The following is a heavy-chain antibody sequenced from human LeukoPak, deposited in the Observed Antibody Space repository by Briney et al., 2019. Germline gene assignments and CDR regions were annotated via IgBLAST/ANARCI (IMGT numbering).Heavy chain of an antibody. V-gene: IGHV1-18*01. CDR1: GYTFSNYV. D-gene: IGHD6-19*01. J-gene: IGHJ4*02. CDR2: ISAYNGNT. CDR3: ARVGSGWSIEY. Sequence: ASLEVSCKASGYTFSNYVISWVRQAPGQGLEWMGWISAYNGNTNYAQKVQGRVTMTTDTSTSTVHMELRSLISDDTAMYYCARVGSGWSIEYWGQGTLVTVSS.